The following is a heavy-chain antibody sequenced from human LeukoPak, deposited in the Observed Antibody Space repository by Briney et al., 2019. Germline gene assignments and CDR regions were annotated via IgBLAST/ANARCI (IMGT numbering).Heavy chain of an antibody. CDR1: GYSFSSYW. CDR2: SYPCDSDT. CDR3: ARRAYCGGDCYLDY. J-gene: IGHJ4*02. Sequence: GGSLRLSCKGSGYSFSSYWIGWVRQMPGKGLEWMGMSYPCDSDTRYSPSFQGQVTISADQSISTAYLQWSSLKASDTAMYYCARRAYCGGDCYLDYWGQGTLVSVSS. V-gene: IGHV5-51*01. D-gene: IGHD2-21*02.